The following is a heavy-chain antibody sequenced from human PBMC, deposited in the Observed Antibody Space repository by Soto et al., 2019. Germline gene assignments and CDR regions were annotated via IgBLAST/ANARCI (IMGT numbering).Heavy chain of an antibody. CDR2: IYWDDDK. Sequence: QITFKESGPTMVKPTQTLTLTCTFSGFSLSTSGVGVGWIRPPPGKALEWLALIYWDDDKRYSPSLKSMLTITKDTSKNQVVLTMTNMDPVDTATYYCAHSYTGDYYDSSGYYSLDYWGQGTLVTVSS. V-gene: IGHV2-5*02. D-gene: IGHD3-22*01. CDR1: GFSLSTSGVG. CDR3: AHSYTGDYYDSSGYYSLDY. J-gene: IGHJ4*02.